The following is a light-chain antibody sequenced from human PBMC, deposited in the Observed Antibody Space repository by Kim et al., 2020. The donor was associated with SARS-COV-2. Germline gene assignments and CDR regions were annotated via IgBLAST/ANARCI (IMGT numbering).Light chain of an antibody. CDR1: SSDVGGYNY. Sequence: QSALTQPPSASGSPGQSVTISCTGTSSDVGGYNYVSWYQQHPGKAPKLMIYEVNKRPSGVPDRFSGSKSGNTASLTVSGLQAEDDADYYCSSYAGSNRVFGGGTQLTVL. CDR2: EVN. CDR3: SSYAGSNRV. V-gene: IGLV2-8*01. J-gene: IGLJ3*02.